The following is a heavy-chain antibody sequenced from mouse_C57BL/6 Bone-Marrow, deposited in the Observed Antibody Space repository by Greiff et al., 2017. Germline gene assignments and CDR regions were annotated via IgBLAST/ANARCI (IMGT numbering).Heavy chain of an antibody. J-gene: IGHJ1*03. V-gene: IGHV1-15*01. Sequence: VQLQQSGAELVRPGASVTLSCKASGYTFTDYEMHWVKQTPVHGLEWIGAIDPETGGTAYNQTFKGKAILTADKSSSTAYMELRSLTSVDSAVYYCTGNGRSTMITTRWYFDVWGTGTTVTVSS. CDR1: GYTFTDYE. CDR3: TGNGRSTMITTRWYFDV. CDR2: IDPETGGT. D-gene: IGHD2-4*01.